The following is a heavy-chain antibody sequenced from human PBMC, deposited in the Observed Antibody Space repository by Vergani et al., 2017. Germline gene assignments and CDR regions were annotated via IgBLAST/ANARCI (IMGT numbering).Heavy chain of an antibody. V-gene: IGHV4-61*05. D-gene: IGHD3-22*01. Sequence: QLQLQESGPGLVKPSETLSLTCTVSGGSISSSSYYWGWIRQPPGKGLEWIGYIYYSGSTNYNPSLKSRVTISVDTSKNQFSLKLSSVTAADTAVYYCARDYYDAADDAFDIWGQGTMVTVSS. J-gene: IGHJ3*02. CDR3: ARDYYDAADDAFDI. CDR1: GGSISSSSYY. CDR2: IYYSGST.